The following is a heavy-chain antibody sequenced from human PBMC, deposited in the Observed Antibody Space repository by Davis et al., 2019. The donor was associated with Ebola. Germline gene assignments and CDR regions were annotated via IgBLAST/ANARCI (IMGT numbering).Heavy chain of an antibody. D-gene: IGHD2-21*02. V-gene: IGHV3-30*03. Sequence: GESLKISCAASGFTFSSYGMHWVRQAPGKGLEWVAVISYDGSNKYYADSVKGRFTISRDNSKNTLYLQKNSLRAEDTAVYYCARELYYCGGDCYHDYWGQGTLVTVSS. CDR1: GFTFSSYG. J-gene: IGHJ4*02. CDR2: ISYDGSNK. CDR3: ARELYYCGGDCYHDY.